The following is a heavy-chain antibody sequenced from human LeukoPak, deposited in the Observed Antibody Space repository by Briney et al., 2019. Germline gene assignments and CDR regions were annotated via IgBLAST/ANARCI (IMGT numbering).Heavy chain of an antibody. CDR2: IYTSGST. Sequence: PSETLSLTCTVSGGSISSYYWSWIRQPAGKGLEWIGRIYTSGSTNYNPSLKSRVTMSVDTSKNQFSLKLSSVTAADTAVYYCARGGTYGSGSYYQYYYYYYMDVWGQGTLVTVSS. J-gene: IGHJ6*03. CDR3: ARGGTYGSGSYYQYYYYYYMDV. CDR1: GGSISSYY. D-gene: IGHD3-10*01. V-gene: IGHV4-4*07.